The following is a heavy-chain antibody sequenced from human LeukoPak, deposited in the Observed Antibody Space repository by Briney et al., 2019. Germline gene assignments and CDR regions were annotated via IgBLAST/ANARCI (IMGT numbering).Heavy chain of an antibody. CDR2: IYYSGST. D-gene: IGHD2-21*02. Sequence: SETLSLTCTVSGGSISSYYWSWSRQPPGKGLEWIGYIYYSGSTNYNPSLKSRVTISVDTSKNQFSLKLSSVTAADTAVYYCARHGGDLFFDYWGQGTLVTVSS. V-gene: IGHV4-59*08. CDR3: ARHGGDLFFDY. J-gene: IGHJ4*02. CDR1: GGSISSYY.